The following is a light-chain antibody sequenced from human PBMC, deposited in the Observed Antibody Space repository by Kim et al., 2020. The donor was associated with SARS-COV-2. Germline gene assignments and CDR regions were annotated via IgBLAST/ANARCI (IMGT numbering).Light chain of an antibody. J-gene: IGKJ1*01. CDR2: WAS. Sequence: DIVMTQSPDSLAVSLGERATINCKSSHNVLYSSNSKNYLAWYQHKAGQPPRLLISWASTRESGVPDRFSGGGSGTDFTLTISSLQPEDVAVYYCQQYYSSPSFGQGTKVDIK. CDR1: HNVLYSSNSKNY. V-gene: IGKV4-1*01. CDR3: QQYYSSPS.